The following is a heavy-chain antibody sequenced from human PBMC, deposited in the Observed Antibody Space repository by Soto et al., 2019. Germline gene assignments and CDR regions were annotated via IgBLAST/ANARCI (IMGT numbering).Heavy chain of an antibody. V-gene: IGHV1-24*01. Sequence: ASVKVSCKASGGTFSSYAISWVRQAPGKGLEWMGGFDFQQGETIYAQNFQGKVTMTEDTSTDTAYMELSSLRSEDTAVYYCATANSGGYYGDYWGQGTLVTVSS. CDR3: ATANSGGYYGDY. J-gene: IGHJ4*02. CDR1: GGTFSSYA. D-gene: IGHD3-3*01. CDR2: FDFQQGET.